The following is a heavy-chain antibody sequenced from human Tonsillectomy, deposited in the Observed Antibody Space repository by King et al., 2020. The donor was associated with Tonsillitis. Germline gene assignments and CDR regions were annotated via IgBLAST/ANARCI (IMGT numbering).Heavy chain of an antibody. CDR2: ISAYNGNT. J-gene: IGHJ3*02. V-gene: IGHV1-18*01. CDR3: ARDGGSIAAAAMNDAFDI. D-gene: IGHD6-13*01. CDR1: GYTFTSYG. Sequence: VQLVESGAEVKKPGASVKVSCKASGYTFTSYGISWVRQAPGQGLEWMGWISAYNGNTNYAQKLQGRVTMTTDTSTSTAYMELRSLRSDDTAVYYCARDGGSIAAAAMNDAFDIWGQGTMVTVSS.